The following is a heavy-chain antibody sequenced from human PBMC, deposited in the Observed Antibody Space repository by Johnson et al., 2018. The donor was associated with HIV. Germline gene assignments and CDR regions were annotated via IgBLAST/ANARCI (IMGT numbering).Heavy chain of an antibody. J-gene: IGHJ3*02. CDR3: ARAINDAFDI. CDR1: GFTFSNYG. V-gene: IGHV3-30*02. Sequence: QVQLVESGGGVVQPGGSLRLSCAASGFTFSNYGMHWVRQAPGKGLEWVAFIRYDGTNKYYADSVKDRFTIFRDNAKNSLYLQMNSLRAEDTAVYFCARAINDAFDIWGQGTMVTVSP. CDR2: IRYDGTNK.